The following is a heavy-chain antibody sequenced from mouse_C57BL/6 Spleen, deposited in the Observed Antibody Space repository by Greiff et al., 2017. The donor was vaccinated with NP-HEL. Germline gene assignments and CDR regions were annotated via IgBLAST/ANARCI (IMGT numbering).Heavy chain of an antibody. CDR1: GYTFTSYW. CDR2: IDPSDSYT. D-gene: IGHD1-1*01. J-gene: IGHJ2*01. V-gene: IGHV1-59*01. Sequence: QVQLQQPGAELVRPGTSVKLSCKASGYTFTSYWMHWVKQRPGQGLEWIGVIDPSDSYTNYNQKFKGKATLTVDTSSSTAYMQLSSLTSEDSAVYYCANNPSYYYGSSYDYFDYWGQGTTLTVSS. CDR3: ANNPSYYYGSSYDYFDY.